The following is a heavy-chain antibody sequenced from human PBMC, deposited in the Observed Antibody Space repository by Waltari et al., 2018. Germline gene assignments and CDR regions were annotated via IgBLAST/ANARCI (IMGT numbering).Heavy chain of an antibody. D-gene: IGHD6-13*01. Sequence: QVQLQESGPGLVKPSETLSLTCTVSGGSISSYYWSWIRQPPGQGLEWIGYIYYSGSTNYNPSLKSRVTISVDTSKNQFSLKLSSVTAADTAVYYCARFGSGYSSSWSQAMNWFDPWGQGTLVTVSS. CDR3: ARFGSGYSSSWSQAMNWFDP. CDR1: GGSISSYY. CDR2: IYYSGST. V-gene: IGHV4-59*01. J-gene: IGHJ5*02.